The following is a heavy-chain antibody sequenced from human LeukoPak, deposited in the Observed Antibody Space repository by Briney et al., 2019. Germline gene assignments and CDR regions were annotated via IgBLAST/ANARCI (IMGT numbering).Heavy chain of an antibody. Sequence: GSSVTVSFKSTVCTFSSYAYNWVRQPPAQGMEWMGVIISYFGTANYAQKFQGSVTITAEETTSTAYMEPSSLRSEGTAVYDCARGTAGDDILTCFDYWGEGTLVTASS. J-gene: IGHJ4*02. CDR1: VCTFSSYA. CDR3: ARGTAGDDILTCFDY. D-gene: IGHD3-9*01. CDR2: IISYFGTA. V-gene: IGHV1-69*01.